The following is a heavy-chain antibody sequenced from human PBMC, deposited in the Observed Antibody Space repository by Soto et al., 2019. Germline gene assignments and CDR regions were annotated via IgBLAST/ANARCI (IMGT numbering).Heavy chain of an antibody. CDR2: IYYSGST. CDR3: ASNYGSGSYYTTFDY. Sequence: PSETLSLTCTVSGGSISSSSYYWGWIRQPPWKGLEWIGSIYYSGSTYYNPSLKSRVTISVDTSKNQFSLKLSSVTAADTAVYYCASNYGSGSYYTTFDYWGQGTLVTVSS. J-gene: IGHJ4*02. V-gene: IGHV4-39*07. D-gene: IGHD3-10*01. CDR1: GGSISSSSYY.